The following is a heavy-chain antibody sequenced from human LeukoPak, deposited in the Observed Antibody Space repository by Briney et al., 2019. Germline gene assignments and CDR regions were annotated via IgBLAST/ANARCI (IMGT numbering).Heavy chain of an antibody. V-gene: IGHV3-23*01. D-gene: IGHD2-2*01. Sequence: PGGSLRLSCAASGFTFSSYAMSWVRQAPGKGLEWVSGISGSGGSTYYADSVKGRFTISRDNSKNTLCLQMNSLRAEDTAVYYCAKGAYQLLSSDHWGQGTLVTVSS. J-gene: IGHJ5*02. CDR1: GFTFSSYA. CDR3: AKGAYQLLSSDH. CDR2: ISGSGGST.